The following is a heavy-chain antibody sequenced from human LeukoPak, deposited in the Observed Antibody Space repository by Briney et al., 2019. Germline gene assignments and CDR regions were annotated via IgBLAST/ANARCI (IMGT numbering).Heavy chain of an antibody. D-gene: IGHD3-22*01. J-gene: IGHJ4*02. Sequence: GGSLTLSCAASGFTFSDSAIQWVRQAPGQGLEWVGRIRSKVNSYATAYAESVKGRFIFSRDDSKTTAYLQMNSLKTEDTAMYYCTGGYDYWGQGTLVTVSS. CDR3: TGGYDY. CDR1: GFTFSDSA. V-gene: IGHV3-73*01. CDR2: IRSKVNSYAT.